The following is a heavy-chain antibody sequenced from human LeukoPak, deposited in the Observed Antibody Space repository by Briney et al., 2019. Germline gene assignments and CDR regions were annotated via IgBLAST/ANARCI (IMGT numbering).Heavy chain of an antibody. D-gene: IGHD6-6*01. J-gene: IGHJ6*02. CDR1: GFTFSSYA. Sequence: SGGSLRLSCAVSGFTFSSYAMSWVRQAPGKGLEWVSAISGSGGSTYYADSVKGRFTISRDNSKNTLYLQMNSLRAEDTAVYYCAKEYSSSSYYYYGMDVWGQGTTVTVSS. V-gene: IGHV3-23*01. CDR3: AKEYSSSSYYYYGMDV. CDR2: ISGSGGST.